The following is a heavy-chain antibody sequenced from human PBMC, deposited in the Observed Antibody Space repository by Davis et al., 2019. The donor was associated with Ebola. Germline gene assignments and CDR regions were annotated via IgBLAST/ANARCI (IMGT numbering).Heavy chain of an antibody. CDR3: ARDLVVLRFLEDQMNYYYYGMDV. CDR1: GFTFSSYW. V-gene: IGHV3-74*01. J-gene: IGHJ6*02. D-gene: IGHD3-3*01. Sequence: PGGSLRLSCAASGFTFSSYWMHWVRQAPGKGLVWVSRINSDGSSTSYEDSVKGRFTISRDNAKNTLYLQMNSLRAEDTAVYYCARDLVVLRFLEDQMNYYYYGMDVWGQGTTVTVSS. CDR2: INSDGSST.